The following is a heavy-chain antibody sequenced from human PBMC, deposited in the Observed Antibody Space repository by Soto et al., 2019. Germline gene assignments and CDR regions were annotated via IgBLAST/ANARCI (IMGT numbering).Heavy chain of an antibody. Sequence: GGSLRLSCAASGFIFSDYSFNWVRQGPGKGLEWISYVSRGSGDISYADSVKGRFAISRDDAKNSLYLEMNSLRDEDTAVYYCVRDDNWAFDYWGQATLVTVSS. CDR1: GFIFSDYS. CDR3: VRDDNWAFDY. V-gene: IGHV3-48*02. D-gene: IGHD3-16*01. J-gene: IGHJ4*02. CDR2: VSRGSGDI.